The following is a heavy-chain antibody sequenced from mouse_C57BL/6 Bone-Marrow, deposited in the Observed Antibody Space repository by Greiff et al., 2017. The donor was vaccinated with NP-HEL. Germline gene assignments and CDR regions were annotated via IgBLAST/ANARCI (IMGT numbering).Heavy chain of an antibody. D-gene: IGHD4-1*01. CDR3: AGEATKLGGWFAY. Sequence: QVQLQQPGAELMKPGASVKLSCKATGYTFTGYWIEWVKQRPGHGLEWIGEILPGSGSTNYNEKFKGKATFTADTSSNTAYMQLSSLTTEESAIYYCAGEATKLGGWFAYWGQGTLVTVSA. V-gene: IGHV1-9*01. CDR1: GYTFTGYW. J-gene: IGHJ3*01. CDR2: ILPGSGST.